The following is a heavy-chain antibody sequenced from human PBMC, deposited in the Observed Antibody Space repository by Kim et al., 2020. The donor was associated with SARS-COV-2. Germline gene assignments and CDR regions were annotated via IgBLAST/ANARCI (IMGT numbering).Heavy chain of an antibody. CDR3: ARGCSSGWYENSGSDY. V-gene: IGHV3-7*01. CDR2: IKQDRSEK. CDR1: GFTSSSYW. D-gene: IGHD6-19*01. Sequence: GGSLRLSCVASGFTSSSYWMSWVRQAPGKGLEWVANIKQDRSEKYYVDSVKGRFTISRDNAKNSLYLQMNSLRAEDTAVYYCARGCSSGWYENSGSDYWGQGTLVTVSS. J-gene: IGHJ4*02.